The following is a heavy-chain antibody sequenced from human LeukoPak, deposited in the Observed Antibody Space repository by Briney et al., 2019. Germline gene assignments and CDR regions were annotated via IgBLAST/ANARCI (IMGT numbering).Heavy chain of an antibody. CDR3: AKDPFGIVVPAADGDY. Sequence: PGGSLRLSCAASGFTFSSYDMSWVRQAPGKGLEWVSGISGSGGSTYYAESVKGRFTISRDNSKNTLYLQMNSLRAEDTAVYYCAKDPFGIVVPAADGDYWGQGTLVTVSS. V-gene: IGHV3-23*01. J-gene: IGHJ4*02. CDR1: GFTFSSYD. CDR2: ISGSGGST. D-gene: IGHD2-2*01.